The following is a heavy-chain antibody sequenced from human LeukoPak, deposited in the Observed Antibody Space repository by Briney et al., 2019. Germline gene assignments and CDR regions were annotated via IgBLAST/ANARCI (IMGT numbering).Heavy chain of an antibody. CDR1: GFTFSTYG. J-gene: IGHJ4*02. CDR3: AGHWDGYDY. V-gene: IGHV3-30*02. D-gene: IGHD5-18*01. Sequence: PGGSLRLSCAASGFTFSTYGMHWVRQAPGKGLEWVAFIRYDGRNKYYADSVKGRFTISRDNSKNTVYLQMNSLRAEDTAVYYCAGHWDGYDYWGQGTLVTVSS. CDR2: IRYDGRNK.